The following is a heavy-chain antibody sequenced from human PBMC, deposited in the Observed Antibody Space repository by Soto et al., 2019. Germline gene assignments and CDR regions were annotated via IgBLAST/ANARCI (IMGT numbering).Heavy chain of an antibody. CDR3: AKNSGWFNT. J-gene: IGHJ5*02. V-gene: IGHV3-23*01. Sequence: PGGSLRLSCAASGFPFSSTDMTWVRQASGKGLEWVSTIDGSSGTTYYADSVKGRFTISKDNSINTVFLQMNSLRADDTALYFCAKNSGWFNTWGQGALVTVSS. D-gene: IGHD3-10*01. CDR2: IDGSSGTT. CDR1: GFPFSSTD.